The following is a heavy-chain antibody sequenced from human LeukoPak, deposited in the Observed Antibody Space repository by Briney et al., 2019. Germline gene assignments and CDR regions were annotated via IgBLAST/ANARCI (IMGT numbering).Heavy chain of an antibody. V-gene: IGHV1-8*01. D-gene: IGHD3-10*01. CDR1: GYTFTSYD. Sequence: ASVKVSCKASGYTFTSYDINWVRQATGQGLEWMGWINPNSGNTGYAQKFQGRVTMTRNTSISTAYMELSSLRSEDTAVYYCARGFVPNYGSGSYYTNWFDPWGQGTLVTVSS. J-gene: IGHJ5*02. CDR2: INPNSGNT. CDR3: ARGFVPNYGSGSYYTNWFDP.